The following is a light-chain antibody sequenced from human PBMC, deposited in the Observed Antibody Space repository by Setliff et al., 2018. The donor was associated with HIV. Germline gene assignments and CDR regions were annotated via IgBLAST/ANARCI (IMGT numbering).Light chain of an antibody. Sequence: QSALGQPASVSGSPGQSITISCTGTSNDVGRYDLVSWYQQHPARAPKLIIYQATRRPSGVSNRFSGSKSGNVASLTISGLQAEDEADYYCCSNTGSNTFVFGTGTKV. CDR2: QAT. CDR3: CSNTGSNTFV. J-gene: IGLJ1*01. CDR1: SNDVGRYDL. V-gene: IGLV2-23*01.